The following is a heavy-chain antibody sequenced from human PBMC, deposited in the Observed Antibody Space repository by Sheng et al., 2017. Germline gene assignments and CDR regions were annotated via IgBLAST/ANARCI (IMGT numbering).Heavy chain of an antibody. V-gene: IGHV3-7*01. CDR3: AREAEAYSGSYYNYYYYGMDV. Sequence: EVQLVESGGGLVQPGGSLRLSCAASGFTFSSYWMSWVRQAPGKGLEWVANIKQDGSEKYYVDSVKGRFTISRDNAKNSLYLQMNSLRAEDTAVYYCAREAEAYSGSYYNYYYYGMDVWGQGTTVTVSS. J-gene: IGHJ6*02. CDR2: IKQDGSEK. D-gene: IGHD1-26*01. CDR1: GFTFSSYW.